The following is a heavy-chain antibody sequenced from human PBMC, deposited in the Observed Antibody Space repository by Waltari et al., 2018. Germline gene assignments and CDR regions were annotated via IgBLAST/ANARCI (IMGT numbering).Heavy chain of an antibody. Sequence: EVQLRQSEAELRTPGTPVKISCKASGYNSSDYYIHWVQQAPGKGLQWVGVVDPEDGQAIYAEKFQGRVTITADTSTDTAYLELSSLTSEDTAVFYCATALGDNTSASRPFHLWGQGTVITVSS. J-gene: IGHJ3*01. CDR1: GYNSSDYY. D-gene: IGHD3-10*01. CDR2: VDPEDGQA. CDR3: ATALGDNTSASRPFHL. V-gene: IGHV1-69-2*01.